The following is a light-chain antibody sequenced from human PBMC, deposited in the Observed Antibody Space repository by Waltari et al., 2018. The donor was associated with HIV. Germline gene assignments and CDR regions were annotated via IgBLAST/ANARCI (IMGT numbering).Light chain of an antibody. Sequence: EIVLTQSPGTLSLSPGERATLSCRASQSVTSSYLAWYQQKPGPSPRLLIYGASSRATGIPDRVSGSGSGTDFTLTISRLEPEDFAVYYCQQYGRSPWTFGQGTKVEIK. CDR3: QQYGRSPWT. CDR1: QSVTSSY. CDR2: GAS. J-gene: IGKJ1*01. V-gene: IGKV3-20*01.